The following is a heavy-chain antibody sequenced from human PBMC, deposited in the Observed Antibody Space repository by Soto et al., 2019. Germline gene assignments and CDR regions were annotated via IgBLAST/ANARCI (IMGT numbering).Heavy chain of an antibody. V-gene: IGHV3-23*01. CDR2: LTDDSTHS. CDR3: AKEKSLHSGRPFDY. Sequence: GSRRLSCSGSEFPVIAYALSWIRQAAGKGLEWVSTLTDDSTHSYYLDSVKGRFTISRDNSKNTLFLQMNSLRAEDTAVYYCAKEKSLHSGRPFDYWGQGTLVTVSS. D-gene: IGHD3-10*01. CDR1: EFPVIAYA. J-gene: IGHJ4*01.